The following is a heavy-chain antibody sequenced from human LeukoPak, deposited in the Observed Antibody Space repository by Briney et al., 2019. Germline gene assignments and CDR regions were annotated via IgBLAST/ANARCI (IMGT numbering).Heavy chain of an antibody. CDR2: ISGSGGST. CDR1: GFTFSSYA. V-gene: IGHV3-23*01. CDR3: AKTVSSGWYYFDY. Sequence: GGSLRLSCAASGFTFSSYAMSWARQAPGKGLEWVSAISGSGGSTYYADSVKGRFTISRDNSKNTQYLQMNSLRAEDTAVYYCAKTVSSGWYYFDYWGQGTLVTV. D-gene: IGHD6-19*01. J-gene: IGHJ4*02.